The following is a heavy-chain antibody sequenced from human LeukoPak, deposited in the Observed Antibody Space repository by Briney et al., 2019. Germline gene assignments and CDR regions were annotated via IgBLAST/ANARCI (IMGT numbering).Heavy chain of an antibody. CDR1: GGSISSGDYY. Sequence: TLSLTCTVSGGSISSGDYYWSWIRQPPGKCLEWIGYIYYSGSTYYKPSLKSRVTISVDTSKNQFSLNLSSLTAADTAVYYCARLEIGYYYMDVWGKGTTVTVPS. CDR3: ARLEIGYYYMDV. J-gene: IGHJ6*03. CDR2: IYYSGST. D-gene: IGHD1-1*01. V-gene: IGHV4-30-4*08.